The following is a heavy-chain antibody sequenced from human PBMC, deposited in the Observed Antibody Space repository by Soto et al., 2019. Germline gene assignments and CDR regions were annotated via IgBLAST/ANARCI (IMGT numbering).Heavy chain of an antibody. CDR2: ISAYNGNT. D-gene: IGHD3-22*01. J-gene: IGHJ3*02. Sequence: ASVKVSCKASGYTFTSYGISWVRQAPGQGLEWMGWISAYNGNTNYAQKLQGRVTMTTDTSTSTAYMELRSLRSDDTAVYYCAREDYYDSSGYSGNDAFDIWGQGTMVTVS. V-gene: IGHV1-18*01. CDR3: AREDYYDSSGYSGNDAFDI. CDR1: GYTFTSYG.